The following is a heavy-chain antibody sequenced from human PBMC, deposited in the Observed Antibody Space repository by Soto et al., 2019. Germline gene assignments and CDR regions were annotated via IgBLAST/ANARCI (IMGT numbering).Heavy chain of an antibody. Sequence: SETLSLTCTVSGGSISSSSYYWGWIRQPPGKGLEWIGSIYYSGSTYYNPSLKSRVTISVDTSKNQFSLKLSSVTAADTAVYYCAREIRGIAAAGSSDWFDPWGQGTLVTVSS. CDR1: GGSISSSSYY. CDR3: AREIRGIAAAGSSDWFDP. V-gene: IGHV4-39*02. D-gene: IGHD6-13*01. CDR2: IYYSGST. J-gene: IGHJ5*02.